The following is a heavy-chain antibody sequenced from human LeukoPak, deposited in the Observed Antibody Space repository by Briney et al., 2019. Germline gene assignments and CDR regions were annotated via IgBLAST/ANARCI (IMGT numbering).Heavy chain of an antibody. J-gene: IGHJ3*02. Sequence: GGSLRLSCAASRFTFSSYGMHWVRQAPGKGLEWVAVIWYDGSNKYYADSVKGRFTISRDNSKNTLYLQMNSLRAEDTAVYYCARNVIPNRQLDAFDIWGQGTMVTVSS. V-gene: IGHV3-33*01. CDR1: RFTFSSYG. CDR2: IWYDGSNK. D-gene: IGHD2-21*01. CDR3: ARNVIPNRQLDAFDI.